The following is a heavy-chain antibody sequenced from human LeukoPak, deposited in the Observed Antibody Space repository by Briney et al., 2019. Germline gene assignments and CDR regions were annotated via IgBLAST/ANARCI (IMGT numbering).Heavy chain of an antibody. J-gene: IGHJ4*02. V-gene: IGHV3-48*04. CDR2: IASSSSSM. CDR3: ARVIGSYGDSAY. Sequence: GGSLRLSCAASGFTFSSFSMNWVRQAPGKGLEWISYIASSSSSMYYADSVKGRFTISRDNAKNSLYLQMNSLTAEDTAVYYCARVIGSYGDSAYWCQGTLVTVSS. D-gene: IGHD4-17*01. CDR1: GFTFSSFS.